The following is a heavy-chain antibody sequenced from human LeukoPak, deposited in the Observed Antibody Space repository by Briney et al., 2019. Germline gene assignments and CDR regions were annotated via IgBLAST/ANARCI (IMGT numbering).Heavy chain of an antibody. CDR3: ARRGAGHYYYYGMDV. CDR1: GGSISSYY. V-gene: IGHV4-59*01. Sequence: SSETLSLTCTVSGGSISSYYWSWIRQPPGKGLEWIGYIYYSGSTNYNPSLKSRVTISVDTSKNQFSLKLSSVTAADTAVYYFARRGAGHYYYYGMDVWGQGTTVTVSS. D-gene: IGHD3-10*01. J-gene: IGHJ6*02. CDR2: IYYSGST.